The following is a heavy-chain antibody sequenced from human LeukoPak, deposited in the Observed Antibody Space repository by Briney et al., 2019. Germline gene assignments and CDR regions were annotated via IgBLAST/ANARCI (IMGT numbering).Heavy chain of an antibody. CDR2: IWYDGSNK. D-gene: IGHD1-1*01. J-gene: IGHJ4*02. Sequence: GGSLRLSCAGSGFTFGGYGMHWVRQAPGKGLEWVAVIWYDGSNKYYADSVKGRFTISRDNSKNTLYLQMNSLRAEDTAVYYCARDHPKRYILWTDTLGGFFDYWGQGTLVTVSS. CDR1: GFTFGGYG. CDR3: ARDHPKRYILWTDTLGGFFDY. V-gene: IGHV3-33*01.